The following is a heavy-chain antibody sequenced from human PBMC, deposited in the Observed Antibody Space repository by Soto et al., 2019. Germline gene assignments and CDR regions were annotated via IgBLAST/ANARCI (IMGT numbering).Heavy chain of an antibody. CDR3: ARVGATTYYYYAMDV. CDR1: GYTFTSYG. D-gene: IGHD1-26*01. V-gene: IGHV1-18*01. CDR2: ISAYNGNT. Sequence: QVQLVQSGAEVKKPGASVKVSCKASGYTFTSYGISWVRQAPGQGLEWMGWISAYNGNTNYAQKLQGRVTMTTDTSTSTAYKELRSLRSDDTAVYYCARVGATTYYYYAMDVWGQGTTVTVSS. J-gene: IGHJ6*02.